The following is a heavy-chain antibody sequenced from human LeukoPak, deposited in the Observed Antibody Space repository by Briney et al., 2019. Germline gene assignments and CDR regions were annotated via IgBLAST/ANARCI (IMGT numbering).Heavy chain of an antibody. CDR1: GFTFSSYA. Sequence: RGSLRLSCAASGFTFSSYAMSWVARAPGRGLEWVSAISGSGGSTYYADSVKGRFTISRDNSKNTLYLQMNSLRAEDTAVYYCAKTVAAARFGNWGQGTLVTVSS. D-gene: IGHD2-15*01. V-gene: IGHV3-23*01. J-gene: IGHJ4*02. CDR2: ISGSGGST. CDR3: AKTVAAARFGN.